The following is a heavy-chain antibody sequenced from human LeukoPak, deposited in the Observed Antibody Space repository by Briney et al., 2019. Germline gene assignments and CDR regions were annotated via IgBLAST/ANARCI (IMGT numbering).Heavy chain of an antibody. D-gene: IGHD3-22*01. CDR3: ARNYYDSSGYYSPEEYFQH. CDR2: MNPNSGNT. V-gene: IGHV1-8*01. J-gene: IGHJ1*01. CDR1: GYTFTSYD. Sequence: ASVTVSCKASGYTFTSYDINWVRQATGQGLEWMGWMNPNSGNTGYAQKFQGRVTMTRNTSISTAYMELSSLRSEDTAVYYCARNYYDSSGYYSPEEYFQHWGQGTLVTVSS.